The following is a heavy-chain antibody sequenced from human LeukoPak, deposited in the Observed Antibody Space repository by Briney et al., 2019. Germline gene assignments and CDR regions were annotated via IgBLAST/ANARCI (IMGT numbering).Heavy chain of an antibody. J-gene: IGHJ4*02. CDR1: GYTFTSFY. D-gene: IGHD3-3*01. CDR3: ARLKSGLIPFDY. CDR2: INPSGGGT. Sequence: EASVKVSCKASGYTFTSFYMHWVRQAPGQGLEWMGIINPSGGGTSYAQKFQGRVTMTRDTSTSTVYMELSSLRSDDTAVYYSARLKSGLIPFDYWGQGTLVTVSS. V-gene: IGHV1-46*01.